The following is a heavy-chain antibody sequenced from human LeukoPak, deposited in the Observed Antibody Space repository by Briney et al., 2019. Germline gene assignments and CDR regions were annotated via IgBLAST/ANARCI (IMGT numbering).Heavy chain of an antibody. CDR1: GFTFSTYG. CDR3: AKDGPLLWFGPTDA. CDR2: VSSTGSGT. Sequence: GGSLRLSCVASGFTFSTYGMSWVRQAPGKGLEWVAAVSSTGSGTYYPDSLKGRSIISRDNSQNTVFLQMNSLRPEDTAFYFCAKDGPLLWFGPTDAWGQGILVTVSS. J-gene: IGHJ5*02. V-gene: IGHV3-23*01. D-gene: IGHD3-10*01.